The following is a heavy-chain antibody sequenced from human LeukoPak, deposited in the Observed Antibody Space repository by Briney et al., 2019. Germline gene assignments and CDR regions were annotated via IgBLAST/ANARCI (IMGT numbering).Heavy chain of an antibody. D-gene: IGHD6-13*01. V-gene: IGHV3-9*01. Sequence: GRSLRLSCAASGFTFDDYAMHWVRQAPGKGLEWVSGISWNSGSIGYADSVKGRFTISRDNAKNSLYLQMNSLRAEDTALYYCAKDGIAAAADGGGFDYWGQGTLVTVSS. CDR1: GFTFDDYA. CDR3: AKDGIAAAADGGGFDY. CDR2: ISWNSGSI. J-gene: IGHJ4*02.